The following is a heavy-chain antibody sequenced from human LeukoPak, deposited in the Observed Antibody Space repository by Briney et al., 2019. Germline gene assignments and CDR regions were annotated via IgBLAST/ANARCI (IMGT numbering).Heavy chain of an antibody. CDR3: AASQYYDFWSGYPRLNYYYYMDV. Sequence: PSETLSLTCTVSGGSISSYYWSWIRQPAGKGLEWIGRIYTSGGTNYNPSLKSRVTMSVDTSKNQFSLKLSSVTAADTAVYYCAASQYYDFWSGYPRLNYYYYMDVWGKGTTVTVSS. V-gene: IGHV4-4*07. CDR2: IYTSGGT. J-gene: IGHJ6*03. D-gene: IGHD3-3*01. CDR1: GGSISSYY.